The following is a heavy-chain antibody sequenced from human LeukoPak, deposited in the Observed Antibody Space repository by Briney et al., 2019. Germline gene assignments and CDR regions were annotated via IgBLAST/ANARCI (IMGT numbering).Heavy chain of an antibody. CDR2: INSDGSWT. CDR3: VSFYETY. V-gene: IGHV3-74*01. D-gene: IGHD2-2*01. J-gene: IGHJ4*02. CDR1: GNYL. Sequence: GGSLRLSCAASGNYLMHWVRQAPGKGLVWVSHINSDGSWTSYADSVKGRFTISKDNAKNTVYLQMNNLRAEDTAVYYCVSFYETYWGRGTLVAVSS.